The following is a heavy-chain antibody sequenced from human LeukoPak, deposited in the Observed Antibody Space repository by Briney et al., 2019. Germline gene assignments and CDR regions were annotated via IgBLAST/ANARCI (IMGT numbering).Heavy chain of an antibody. V-gene: IGHV1-18*01. Sequence: ASVKVSFKASGYTFSSYGISWVRQAPGQGLEWMGCISAYNGNTNYAQKVQGRTTITTDTSTSTAHMELRSLRSDDTAVYYCATDAGYCSSTSCYAGLDYWGQGTLVTVSS. CDR1: GYTFSSYG. CDR3: ATDAGYCSSTSCYAGLDY. J-gene: IGHJ4*02. CDR2: ISAYNGNT. D-gene: IGHD2-2*01.